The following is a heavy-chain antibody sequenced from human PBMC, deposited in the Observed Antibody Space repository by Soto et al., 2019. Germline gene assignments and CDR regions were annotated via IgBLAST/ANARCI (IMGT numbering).Heavy chain of an antibody. V-gene: IGHV1-69*01. J-gene: IGHJ6*02. D-gene: IGHD2-15*01. CDR1: GGTFSSYA. Sequence: QVQLVQSGAEVKKPGSSVKVSCKASGGTFSSYAISWVRQAPGQGLEWMGGIIPIFGTANYAQKFQGRVTITADESTSTAYIELSSLRSEDTAVYYCARGFTGGSWPYYYYGMDVWGQGTTVSVSS. CDR3: ARGFTGGSWPYYYYGMDV. CDR2: IIPIFGTA.